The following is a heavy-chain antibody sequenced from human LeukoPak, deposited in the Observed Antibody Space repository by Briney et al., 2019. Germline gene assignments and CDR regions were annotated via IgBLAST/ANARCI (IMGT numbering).Heavy chain of an antibody. CDR2: IKEDGSEK. CDR1: GFTFSTHW. J-gene: IGHJ3*01. D-gene: IGHD2-2*01. CDR3: VRDQGYCTSASCRGDAFDV. V-gene: IGHV3-7*01. Sequence: GGSLRLSCAASGFTFSTHWMSWVRQAPGKGLEWVAKIKEDGSEKYYVDSVKGRFTISRDDAKNSLSLQMHSLRDEDTAVYYCVRDQGYCTSASCRGDAFDVWGQGSMVSVSS.